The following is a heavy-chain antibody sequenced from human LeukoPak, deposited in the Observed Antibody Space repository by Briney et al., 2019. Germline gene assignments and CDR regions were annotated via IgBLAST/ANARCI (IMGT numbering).Heavy chain of an antibody. V-gene: IGHV3-48*04. CDR3: ARDQFSRGDVGATTF. J-gene: IGHJ4*02. CDR1: GFTFSTYS. D-gene: IGHD1-26*01. CDR2: ISSSSSTI. Sequence: GGSLRLSCAASGFTFSTYSMNWVRQAPGKGLEWISYISSSSSTIYYADSVKGRFTISRDNAKNSLYLQMNSLRAEDTAVYYCARDQFSRGDVGATTFWGQGTLVTVSS.